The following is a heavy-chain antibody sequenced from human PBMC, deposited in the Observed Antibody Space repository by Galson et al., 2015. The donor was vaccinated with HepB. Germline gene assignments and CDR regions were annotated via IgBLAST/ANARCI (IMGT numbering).Heavy chain of an antibody. J-gene: IGHJ2*01. D-gene: IGHD3-22*01. V-gene: IGHV5-51*03. CDR3: AITVAGGDSSGYYFPYWYFDL. Sequence: QSGAEVKKPGESLKISCKGSGYSFTSYWIGWVRQMPGKGLEWMGIIYPGDSDTRYSPSFQGQVTISADKSISTAYLQWSSLKASDTAMYYCAITVAGGDSSGYYFPYWYFDLWGRGTLVTVSS. CDR2: IYPGDSDT. CDR1: GYSFTSYW.